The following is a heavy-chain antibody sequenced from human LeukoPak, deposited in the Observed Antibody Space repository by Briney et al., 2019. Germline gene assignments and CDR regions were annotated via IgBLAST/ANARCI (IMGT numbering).Heavy chain of an antibody. Sequence: GGSLRLSCAASGFTVSSNHMSWVRQAPGKGLEWVSVIYSGGSTYYADSVKGRFTISRDNSKNTLYLQMNSLSAEDTAVYYCAKDRAWLQNYFDYWGQGTLVTVSS. CDR3: AKDRAWLQNYFDY. V-gene: IGHV3-53*01. CDR1: GFTVSSNH. J-gene: IGHJ4*02. D-gene: IGHD3-22*01. CDR2: IYSGGST.